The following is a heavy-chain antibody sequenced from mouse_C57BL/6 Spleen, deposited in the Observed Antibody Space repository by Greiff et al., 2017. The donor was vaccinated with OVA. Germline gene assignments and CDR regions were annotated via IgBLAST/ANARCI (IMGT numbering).Heavy chain of an antibody. J-gene: IGHJ2*01. Sequence: QVHVKQSGAELVKPGASVKISCKASGYAFSSYWMNWVKQRPGKGLEWIGQIYPGDGDTNYNGKFKGKATLTADKSSSTAYMQLSSLTSEDSAVYFCARLGPYYFDYWGQGTTLTVSS. CDR2: IYPGDGDT. CDR3: ARLGPYYFDY. D-gene: IGHD4-1*01. V-gene: IGHV1-80*01. CDR1: GYAFSSYW.